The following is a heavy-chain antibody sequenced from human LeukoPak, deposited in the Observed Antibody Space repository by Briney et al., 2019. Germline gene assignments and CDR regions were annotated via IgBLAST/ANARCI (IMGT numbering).Heavy chain of an antibody. V-gene: IGHV4-31*03. Sequence: SQTLSLTCTVSGGSISSGGNYWSWIRQHPGKGLEWIGYIYYSGNTQHNPSLKSRITISIDTSKSQFSLKLSSVTAADTAVNYCAREKTAYYYDSSGNSEGAFDIWGQGTMVTVSS. CDR3: AREKTAYYYDSSGNSEGAFDI. CDR2: IYYSGNT. CDR1: GGSISSGGNY. D-gene: IGHD3-22*01. J-gene: IGHJ3*02.